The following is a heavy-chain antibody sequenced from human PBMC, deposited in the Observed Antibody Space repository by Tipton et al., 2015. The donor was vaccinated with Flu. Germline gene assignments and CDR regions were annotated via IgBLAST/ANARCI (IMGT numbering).Heavy chain of an antibody. J-gene: IGHJ4*02. CDR3: ARLGYSGYDFDY. CDR2: IYYSGST. Sequence: TLSLTCTVSGGSISSFYWSWIRQPPGKGLEWIASIYYSGSTYYNPSLRSRAIMSVDTSKNQFSLKVSSVTAADTAVYYCARLGYSGYDFDYWGQGMLVTVSS. D-gene: IGHD5-12*01. CDR1: GGSISSFY. V-gene: IGHV4-39*07.